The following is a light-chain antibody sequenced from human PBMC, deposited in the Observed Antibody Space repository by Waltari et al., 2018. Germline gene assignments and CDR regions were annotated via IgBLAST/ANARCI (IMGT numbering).Light chain of an antibody. CDR2: DAS. CDR3: QKYGTLPAT. J-gene: IGKJ1*01. Sequence: EIVLTQSPGTLSLSPGERATLSCTASQSVSRWLAWYQQKPGQAPRLIIYDASSRATGIPDRFSGSGSGTDFSLTISRLEPEDFAVYYCQKYGTLPATFGQGTKVEIK. CDR1: QSVSRW. V-gene: IGKV3-20*01.